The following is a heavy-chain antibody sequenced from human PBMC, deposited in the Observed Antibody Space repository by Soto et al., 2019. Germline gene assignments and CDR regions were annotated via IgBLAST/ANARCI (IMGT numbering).Heavy chain of an antibody. CDR2: MNPDSGNT. CDR1: GYTFINYD. CDR3: ARRRGSNGWFDL. V-gene: IGHV1-8*01. D-gene: IGHD2-8*01. J-gene: IGHJ5*02. Sequence: QMQLVQSGAEVKKPGASVKVSCKASGYTFINYDINWVRQATGQGLEWVGWMNPDSGNTGYAQNFQGRVTMTGNTSISSVYMELSSLTSEDTAVYYCARRRGSNGWFDLWGQGTLVTVSS.